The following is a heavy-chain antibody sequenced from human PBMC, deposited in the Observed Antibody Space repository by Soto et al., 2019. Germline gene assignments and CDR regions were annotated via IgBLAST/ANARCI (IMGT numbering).Heavy chain of an antibody. V-gene: IGHV3-74*01. CDR2: INSDGSST. CDR3: RRTFLVVAAATREDY. J-gene: IGHJ4*02. CDR1: GFTFSSYW. Sequence: EVQLVESGGGLVQPGGSLRLSCAASGFTFSSYWMHWVRQAPGKGLVWVSRINSDGSSTSYADSVKGRFTIARDNAKNALYMQRNSLRAEDTAVYYCRRTFLVVAAATREDYWGQGTLVTVSS. D-gene: IGHD2-15*01.